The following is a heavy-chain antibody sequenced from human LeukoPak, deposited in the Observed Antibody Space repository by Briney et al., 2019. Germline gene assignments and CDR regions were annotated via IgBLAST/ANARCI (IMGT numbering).Heavy chain of an antibody. CDR2: ISAYNGNT. CDR1: GYTFTSYG. Sequence: ASVKVSCKASGYTFTSYGISWVRQAPGQGLEWMGWISAYNGNTNYAQKLQGRVTMTTDTSTSTAYIELRSLRSDDTAVYYCARVSSRGGIVVVIAEADYWGQGTLVTVSS. CDR3: ARVSSRGGIVVVIAEADY. V-gene: IGHV1-18*01. J-gene: IGHJ4*02. D-gene: IGHD2-21*01.